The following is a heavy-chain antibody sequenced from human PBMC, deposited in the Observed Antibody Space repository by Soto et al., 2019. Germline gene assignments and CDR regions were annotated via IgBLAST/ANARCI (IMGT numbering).Heavy chain of an antibody. CDR3: ARDGETLFLGYCSGGSCYSTTHGWFDP. CDR2: ISSSGSTI. Sequence: PGGSLRLSCAASGFTFSDYYMSWIRQAPGKGLEWVSYISSSGSTIYYADSVKGRFTISRDNAKNSLYLQMNSLRAEDTAVYYCARDGETLFLGYCSGGSCYSTTHGWFDPWGQGTLVTVSS. D-gene: IGHD2-15*01. V-gene: IGHV3-11*01. J-gene: IGHJ5*02. CDR1: GFTFSDYY.